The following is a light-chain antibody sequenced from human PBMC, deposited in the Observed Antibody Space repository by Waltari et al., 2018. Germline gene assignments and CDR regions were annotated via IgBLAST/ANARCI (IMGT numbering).Light chain of an antibody. J-gene: IGLJ2*01. V-gene: IGLV2-14*03. CDR1: SSDVGNYNF. CDR3: SSFSSGSTPVV. Sequence: QSVLTQPASVSGSPGQSITISCTGTSSDVGNYNFVSWYQQHPGKAPKLIIFNVSNRPSGVSNRFSGSKSGNTASLTISGLQAEDEADFYCSSFSSGSTPVVFGGGTMLTVL. CDR2: NVS.